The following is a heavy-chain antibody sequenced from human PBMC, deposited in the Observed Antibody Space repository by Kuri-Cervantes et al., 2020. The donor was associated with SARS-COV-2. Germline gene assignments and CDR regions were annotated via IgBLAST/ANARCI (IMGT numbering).Heavy chain of an antibody. V-gene: IGHV3-7*01. Sequence: GESLKISCAASGFTFSSYWMSWVRQAPGKGLEWVANIKQDGSEKYYVDSVKGRFTISRDNAQNSLYLQMDDLGAEDTAVYYCARGPFDYWGQGTLVTVSS. CDR2: IKQDGSEK. CDR3: ARGPFDY. J-gene: IGHJ4*02. CDR1: GFTFSSYW.